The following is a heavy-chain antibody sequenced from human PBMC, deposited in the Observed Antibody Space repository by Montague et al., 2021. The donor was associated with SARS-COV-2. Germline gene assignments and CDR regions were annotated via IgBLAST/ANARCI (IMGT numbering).Heavy chain of an antibody. D-gene: IGHD3-10*01. CDR2: IRPDGTST. CDR1: GFTFRSYW. V-gene: IGHV3-74*01. CDR3: VRPLWFGDSDYYFES. J-gene: IGHJ4*02. Sequence: SLRLSCPASGFTFRSYWMHWVRQVPGRGLVWVSRIRPDGTSTHYAASXKGRFIISRDNAKNTLSLEMTNLRVDDTAIYYCVRPLWFGDSDYYFESWGQGTLVSVSS.